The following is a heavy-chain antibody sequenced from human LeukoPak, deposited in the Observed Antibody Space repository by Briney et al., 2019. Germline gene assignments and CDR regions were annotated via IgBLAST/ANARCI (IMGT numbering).Heavy chain of an antibody. CDR3: ARGQRHYYDSSGYRGFDY. CDR1: GGTFSSYA. J-gene: IGHJ4*02. Sequence: VASVKVSCKASGGTFSSYAISWVRQAPGQGLEGMGGIIRIFGTVNEAEKFQGRVTITAAESTCTAYMQLSSLRSEDTAVYYCARGQRHYYDSSGYRGFDYWGQGTLVTVSS. D-gene: IGHD3-22*01. CDR2: IIRIFGTV. V-gene: IGHV1-69*01.